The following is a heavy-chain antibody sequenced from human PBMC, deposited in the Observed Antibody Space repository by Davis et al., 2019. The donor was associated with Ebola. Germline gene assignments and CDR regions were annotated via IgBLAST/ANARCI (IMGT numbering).Heavy chain of an antibody. CDR1: GFSFENSW. CDR3: ARVRDSRQLLWNWFDP. D-gene: IGHD2-2*01. Sequence: PGGSLRLSCVVSGFSFENSWMTWVRQAPGKGLEWVAVISYDGSDKYYAASVKGRFTISRDNSKNTLNLQMKSLRPEDAGVYYCARVRDSRQLLWNWFDPWGQGTLVTVSS. J-gene: IGHJ5*02. CDR2: ISYDGSDK. V-gene: IGHV3-30*03.